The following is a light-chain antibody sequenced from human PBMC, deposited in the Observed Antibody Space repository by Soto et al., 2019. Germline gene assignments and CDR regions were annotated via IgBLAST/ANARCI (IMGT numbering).Light chain of an antibody. Sequence: PGERVTLSCRASQSVSSSYLTWYQQKPGQAPRLLIYGASTRATGIPARFSGSGSGTDFTLTISRLEPEDFAVYYCQQYSKWPLTFGGGTKVDIK. CDR3: QQYSKWPLT. V-gene: IGKV3-20*01. CDR1: QSVSSSY. CDR2: GAS. J-gene: IGKJ4*01.